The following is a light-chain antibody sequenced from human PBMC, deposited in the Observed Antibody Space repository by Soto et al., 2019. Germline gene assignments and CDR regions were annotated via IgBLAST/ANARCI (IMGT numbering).Light chain of an antibody. CDR2: GAS. J-gene: IGKJ2*01. CDR1: QSVSSN. Sequence: EIVMTQCPATLSVSPGERATLSCRARQSVSSNLAWYQQKPVQAPRLLIYGASTSATGIPTRFSGSGSRTDFTLTISSLQSEDFAVYSCQQYNNWPPYTVGQGTNLEI. V-gene: IGKV3-15*01. CDR3: QQYNNWPPYT.